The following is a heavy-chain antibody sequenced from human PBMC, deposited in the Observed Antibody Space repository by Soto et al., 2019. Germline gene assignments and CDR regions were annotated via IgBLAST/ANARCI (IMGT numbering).Heavy chain of an antibody. J-gene: IGHJ4*02. V-gene: IGHV3-23*01. CDR2: ISGSGGST. CDR3: ANLKSIYYYDSSGYFDY. Sequence: GGSLRLSCAASGFTFSSYAMSWVRQAPGKGLEWVSAISGSGGSTYYADSVKGRFTISRDNSKNTLYLQMNSLRAEDTAVYYCANLKSIYYYDSSGYFDYWGQGTLVTVSS. D-gene: IGHD3-22*01. CDR1: GFTFSSYA.